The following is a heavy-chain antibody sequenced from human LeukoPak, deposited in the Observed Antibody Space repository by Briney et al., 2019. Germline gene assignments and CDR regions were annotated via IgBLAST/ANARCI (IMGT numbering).Heavy chain of an antibody. CDR1: GFTFSSYA. V-gene: IGHV3-23*01. CDR3: ARDGKLRYFDWSQSHYYYGMDV. D-gene: IGHD3-9*01. CDR2: ISGSGGST. J-gene: IGHJ6*04. Sequence: GGSLRLSCAASGFTFSSYAMSWVRQAPGKGLEWVSAISGSGGSTYYADSVKGRFTISRDNSKNTLYLQMNSLRSDDTAVYYCARDGKLRYFDWSQSHYYYGMDVWGKGTTVTVSS.